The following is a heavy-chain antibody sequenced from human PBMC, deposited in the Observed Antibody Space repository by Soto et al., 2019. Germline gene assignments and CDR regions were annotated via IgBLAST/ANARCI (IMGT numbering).Heavy chain of an antibody. J-gene: IGHJ1*01. V-gene: IGHV3-9*01. CDR1: GFTFDDYA. CDR3: VKDESINWYSGHFRH. D-gene: IGHD6-13*01. CDR2: INWNSGSI. Sequence: EVQLVESGGGLVQPGRSLRLSCAASGFTFDDYAMHWVRQVPGKGLEWVSGINWNSGSIGYGDSVKGRFAISRDNAKNSLHLQMNSLSAEDTAFYYCVKDESINWYSGHFRHWGQGNRVTVSS.